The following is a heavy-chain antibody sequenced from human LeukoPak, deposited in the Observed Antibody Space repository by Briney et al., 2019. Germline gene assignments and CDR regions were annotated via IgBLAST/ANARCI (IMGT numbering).Heavy chain of an antibody. CDR2: IDEDGKTI. V-gene: IGHV3-74*01. CDR1: GFTFNSYW. CDR3: VSDLCGGDDQ. Sequence: SGGSLRLSCAASGFTFNSYWMLWVRQAPGKGLVWVSRIDEDGKTIDYADSVKGRFTISRDNAKDTLYLQMSSLRDEDTAVYYCVSDLCGGDDQWGRGTLVTVSS. J-gene: IGHJ5*02. D-gene: IGHD3-3*01.